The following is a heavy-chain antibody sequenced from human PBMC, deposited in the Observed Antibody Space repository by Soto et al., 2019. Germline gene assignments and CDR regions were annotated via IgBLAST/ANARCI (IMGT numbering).Heavy chain of an antibody. CDR3: ARVPGGAFDI. J-gene: IGHJ3*02. V-gene: IGHV1-69*01. CDR1: GGPFRRYA. Sequence: QVQLVQSGGEVKKPGSSVKVFCKASGGPFRRYAISWVRQAPGPGLEWMGGIIPIFGTANYAQKFQGRVTITADESTSTAYMELSSLRSEDTAVYYCARVPGGAFDIWGQGTMVTVSS. D-gene: IGHD2-15*01. CDR2: IIPIFGTA.